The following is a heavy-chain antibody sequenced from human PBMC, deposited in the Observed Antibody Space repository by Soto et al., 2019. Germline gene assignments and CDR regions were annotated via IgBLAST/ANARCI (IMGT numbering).Heavy chain of an antibody. J-gene: IGHJ3*02. CDR2: IYYSGST. Sequence: PSETLSLTCTVSGGSISSGGYYWSWIRQHPGKGLEWIGYIYYSGSTYYNPSLKSRVTISVDTSKNQFSLKLSSVTAADTAVYYCARDRGYYDSSGYYAIDAFDIWSQGXMVTV. CDR3: ARDRGYYDSSGYYAIDAFDI. D-gene: IGHD3-22*01. CDR1: GGSISSGGYY. V-gene: IGHV4-31*03.